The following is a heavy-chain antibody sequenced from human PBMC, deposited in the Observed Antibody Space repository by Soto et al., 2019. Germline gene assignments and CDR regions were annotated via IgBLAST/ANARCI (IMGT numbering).Heavy chain of an antibody. CDR2: IHYSGTT. J-gene: IGHJ4*02. CDR3: ARVYSVNYLGYFDY. Sequence: PSETLSLTCTVSGDSVSNYFWSWIRQPPGKGLEWIGFIHYSGTTNYNPSLKSRVTISVDTPKNQFSLKLTSLTAADTAVYYCARVYSVNYLGYFDYWGQGALVTVSS. CDR1: GDSVSNYF. V-gene: IGHV4-59*02. D-gene: IGHD6-13*01.